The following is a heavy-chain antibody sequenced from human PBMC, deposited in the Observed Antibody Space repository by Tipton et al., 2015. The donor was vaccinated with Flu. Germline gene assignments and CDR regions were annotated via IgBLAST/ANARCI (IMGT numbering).Heavy chain of an antibody. CDR3: ATLTGDDY. D-gene: IGHD7-27*01. CDR1: GFTFSSYE. V-gene: IGHV3-48*03. CDR2: ISSSGNTI. J-gene: IGHJ4*02. Sequence: GSLRLSCAASGFTFSSYEMNWVRQDPGKGLEWVSYISSSGNTISYADSVRGRFTISRDNTKKSLSLQLNSLRAGDTAIYYCATLTGDDYWGQGILVTVSS.